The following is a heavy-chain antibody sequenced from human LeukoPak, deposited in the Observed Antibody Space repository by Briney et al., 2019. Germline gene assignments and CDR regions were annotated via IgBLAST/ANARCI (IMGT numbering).Heavy chain of an antibody. CDR2: IYYSGST. V-gene: IGHV4-59*12. CDR3: ARGYGGSYQYFDD. CDR1: GGSISSYY. Sequence: PSETLSLTCTVSGGSISSYYWSWIRRPPGKGLEWIGYIYYSGSTNYNPSLKSRVTISVDTSKNQFSLNLSSVTAADTAVYYCARGYGGSYQYFDDWGQGTLVTVSS. J-gene: IGHJ4*02. D-gene: IGHD1-26*01.